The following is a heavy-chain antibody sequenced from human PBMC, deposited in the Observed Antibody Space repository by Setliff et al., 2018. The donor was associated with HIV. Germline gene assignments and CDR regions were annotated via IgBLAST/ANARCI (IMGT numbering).Heavy chain of an antibody. D-gene: IGHD2-15*01. J-gene: IGHJ4*02. CDR3: ARDDRCSGDTCYYY. CDR1: GYTFTSYA. V-gene: IGHV1-3*01. CDR2: INAGNGNT. Sequence: ASVKVSCKASGYTFTSYAMHWVRQAPGQRLEWMGWINAGNGNTKYSQKFQDRVTITRDTSATTAYMELSSLRAEDTAVYYCARDDRCSGDTCYYYWGQGALVTVSS.